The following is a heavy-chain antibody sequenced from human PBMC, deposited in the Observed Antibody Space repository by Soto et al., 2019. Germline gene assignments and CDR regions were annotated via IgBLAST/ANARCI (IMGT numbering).Heavy chain of an antibody. D-gene: IGHD4-4*01. Sequence: PSQTLSLTCGISGDGVSSNSAAWNWIRQSPSRGLEWLGRTYFRSKWHNDYAVSVKSRITISPDTSRNQFSLQLNSVIPEDTAVYYCARSRVIEYFHYYGIDVWGQGTTVTVSS. V-gene: IGHV6-1*01. J-gene: IGHJ6*02. CDR2: TYFRSKWHN. CDR1: GDGVSSNSAA. CDR3: ARSRVIEYFHYYGIDV.